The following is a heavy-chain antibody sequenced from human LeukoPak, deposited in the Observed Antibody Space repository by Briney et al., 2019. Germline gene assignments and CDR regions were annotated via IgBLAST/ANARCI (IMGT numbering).Heavy chain of an antibody. CDR1: GGSISSGSYY. V-gene: IGHV4-61*02. J-gene: IGHJ6*03. CDR2: IYTSEST. Sequence: SETLSLTCTVSGGSISSGSYYWSWIRQPAGKGLEWIGRIYTSESTNYNPSLKSRVTISVDTSKNQFSLKLSSVTAADTAVYYCAALYDFWSGYYYMDVWGKGTTVTVSS. CDR3: AALYDFWSGYYYMDV. D-gene: IGHD3-3*01.